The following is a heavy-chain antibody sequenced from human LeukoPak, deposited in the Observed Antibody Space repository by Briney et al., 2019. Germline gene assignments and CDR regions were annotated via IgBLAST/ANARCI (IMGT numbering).Heavy chain of an antibody. Sequence: SETLSLTCTVSGGSISSYYWSWIRQPPGKRLEWIGYIYYSGSTNYNPSLKSRVTISVDTSKNQFSLKLRSVTAADTAVYYCARSNSGYYFEGGWFDPWGQGTLVTVSS. D-gene: IGHD3-22*01. CDR3: ARSNSGYYFEGGWFDP. J-gene: IGHJ5*02. CDR1: GGSISSYY. V-gene: IGHV4-59*08. CDR2: IYYSGST.